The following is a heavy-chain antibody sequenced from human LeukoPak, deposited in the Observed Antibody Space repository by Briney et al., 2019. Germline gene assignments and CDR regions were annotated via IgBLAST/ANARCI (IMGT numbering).Heavy chain of an antibody. CDR1: GGSISTSNYL. CDR3: ASRVYGLGSFNY. Sequence: PSETLSLTCSVSGGSISTSNYLWAWIRQPPGKGLEWIGSVYYGGSTQYNPALQSRVTISIDTSKNQFSLKLNSVTAADTAVYYCASRVYGLGSFNYWGQGTLVTVSS. V-gene: IGHV4-39*01. J-gene: IGHJ4*01. CDR2: VYYGGST. D-gene: IGHD3-10*01.